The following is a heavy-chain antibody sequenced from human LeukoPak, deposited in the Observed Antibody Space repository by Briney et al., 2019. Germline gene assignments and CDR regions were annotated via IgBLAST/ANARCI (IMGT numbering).Heavy chain of an antibody. V-gene: IGHV1-18*01. Sequence: ASVKVSCKASGYTFTSYGISWVQQAPGQGLEWMGWISAYNGNTNYAQKLQGRVTMTTDTSTSTAYMELRSLRSDDTAVYYCAATPGCSGGSCYLVWFDPWGQGTLVTVSS. CDR2: ISAYNGNT. CDR3: AATPGCSGGSCYLVWFDP. CDR1: GYTFTSYG. J-gene: IGHJ5*02. D-gene: IGHD2-15*01.